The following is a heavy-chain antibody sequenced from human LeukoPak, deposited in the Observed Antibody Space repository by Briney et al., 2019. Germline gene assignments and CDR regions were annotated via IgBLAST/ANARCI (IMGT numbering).Heavy chain of an antibody. CDR1: GGSISSYY. D-gene: IGHD3-10*01. V-gene: IGHV4-59*01. CDR2: IYYSGST. Sequence: SETLSLTCTVSGGSISSYYWSWIRQPPGKGLEWIGYIYYSGSTNYNPSLKSRVTISVDTSKNQFSLKLSSVTAADTAVYYCARQGITSSDPEPYYYYGMDVWGQGTTVTVSS. J-gene: IGHJ6*02. CDR3: ARQGITSSDPEPYYYYGMDV.